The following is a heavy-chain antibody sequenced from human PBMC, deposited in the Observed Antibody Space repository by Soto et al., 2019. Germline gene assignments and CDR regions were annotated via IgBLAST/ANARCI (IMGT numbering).Heavy chain of an antibody. V-gene: IGHV2-5*02. CDR1: GFSLSTSGVG. CDR2: IYWDDDK. D-gene: IGHD3-22*01. Sequence: SGPTLVNPTQTLTLTCTFSGFSLSTSGVGVGWIRQPPGKALEWLAFIYWDDDKRYSPSLKRRLTITKDTSENQVVLTMTNMDPVDTATYYCAYSDVYYDSSGPPHGVHSYYGIDVWGQGTTVTVS. CDR3: AYSDVYYDSSGPPHGVHSYYGIDV. J-gene: IGHJ6*02.